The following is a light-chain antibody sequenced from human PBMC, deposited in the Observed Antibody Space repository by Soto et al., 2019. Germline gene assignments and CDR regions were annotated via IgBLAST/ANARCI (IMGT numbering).Light chain of an antibody. Sequence: DIPMTQSPSSLSASVGDRVTITCRASQSISSYLNWYQQKPGKAPKLLIYAASSLQSGVPSRFSGSGSGTDFTLTISRLQPEDFATYYCQQSYSTLTFGPGTKVDIK. CDR2: AAS. J-gene: IGKJ3*01. V-gene: IGKV1-39*01. CDR1: QSISSY. CDR3: QQSYSTLT.